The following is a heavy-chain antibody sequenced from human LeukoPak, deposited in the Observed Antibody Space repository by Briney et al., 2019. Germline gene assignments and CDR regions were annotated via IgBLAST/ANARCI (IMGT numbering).Heavy chain of an antibody. D-gene: IGHD5-18*01. J-gene: IGHJ4*02. CDR1: GFTFSSYW. V-gene: IGHV3-74*01. Sequence: GGSLRLSCAASGFTFSSYWMHWVRHTPGKGLVWVSRIKGDGSSTSYADSVRGRFTISRDNAKNTLYLQMNSLRAEDTAVYYCARDGYSFGHDFDYWGQGTLVTVSS. CDR2: IKGDGSST. CDR3: ARDGYSFGHDFDY.